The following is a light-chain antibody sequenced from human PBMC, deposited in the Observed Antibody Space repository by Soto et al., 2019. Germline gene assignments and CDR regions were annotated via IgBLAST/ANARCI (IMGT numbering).Light chain of an antibody. CDR1: QSVTTN. CDR2: GAS. V-gene: IGKV3-15*01. Sequence: EVVMTQSPATLSVSPGERATLSFRASQSVTTNMAWYQQKPGQAPRLLIYGASTRATGIPARFSGSGSGTDFTLTIGSLQSEDFAVYYCQQYNNWPPWTFGQGTKVDIK. CDR3: QQYNNWPPWT. J-gene: IGKJ1*01.